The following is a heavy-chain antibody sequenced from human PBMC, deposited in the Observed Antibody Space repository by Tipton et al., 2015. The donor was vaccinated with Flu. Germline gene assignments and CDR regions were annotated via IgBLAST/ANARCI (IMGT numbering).Heavy chain of an antibody. Sequence: TLSLTCAVSGGSISSSNWWSWVRQPPGKELEWIGEIYHSGSTNYNPSLKSRVTISVDKSKNQFSLKLSSVTAADTAVYYCARDMPGSVVVTAIRYFDLWGRGTLVTVSS. V-gene: IGHV4-4*02. CDR2: IYHSGST. CDR3: ARDMPGSVVVTAIRYFDL. D-gene: IGHD2-21*02. J-gene: IGHJ2*01. CDR1: GGSISSSNW.